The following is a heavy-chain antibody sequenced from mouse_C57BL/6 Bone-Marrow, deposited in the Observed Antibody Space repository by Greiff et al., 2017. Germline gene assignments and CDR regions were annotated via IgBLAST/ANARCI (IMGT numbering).Heavy chain of an antibody. CDR3: ARLTGEDRRGY. CDR1: GYTFTSYW. J-gene: IGHJ2*01. Sequence: VQLQQPGAELVRPGSSVKLSCKASGYTFTSYWMHWVKQRPIQGLEWIGNIDPSDSETHYNQKFKDKATLTVDKSSSTAYMQLSSLTSEDSAVYYCARLTGEDRRGYWGQGTTLTVSS. V-gene: IGHV1-52*01. D-gene: IGHD3-2*01. CDR2: IDPSDSET.